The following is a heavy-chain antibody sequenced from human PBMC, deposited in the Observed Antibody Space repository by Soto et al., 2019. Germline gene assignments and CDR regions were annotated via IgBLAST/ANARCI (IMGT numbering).Heavy chain of an antibody. CDR2: MNPNSGNT. V-gene: IGHV1-8*01. CDR3: ARATTVNDAFDI. CDR1: GYTFTSYD. D-gene: IGHD4-17*01. J-gene: IGHJ3*02. Sequence: ASVKVSCKASGYTFTSYDINWVRQATGQGLEWMGWMNPNSGNTGYAQKFQGRVTMTRNTSISTAYMELSSLRSEDTAVYYCARATTVNDAFDICGQGTMVTVSS.